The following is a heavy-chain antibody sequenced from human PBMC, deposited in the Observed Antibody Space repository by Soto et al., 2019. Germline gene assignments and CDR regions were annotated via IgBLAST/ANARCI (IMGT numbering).Heavy chain of an antibody. Sequence: SETLSLTCGVSGGSISSGGYYWSWIRQHPGKGLEWIGYIYYSGSTYYNQSLKSRVTISVDTSKNQFSLKLSSVTAADTAVYYCASSYYYGSGRGFDPWGQGTLVTVSS. CDR3: ASSYYYGSGRGFDP. CDR2: IYYSGST. CDR1: GGSISSGGYY. J-gene: IGHJ5*02. D-gene: IGHD3-10*01. V-gene: IGHV4-31*11.